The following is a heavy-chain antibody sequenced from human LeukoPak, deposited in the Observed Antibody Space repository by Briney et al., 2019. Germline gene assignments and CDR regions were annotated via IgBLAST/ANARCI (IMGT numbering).Heavy chain of an antibody. Sequence: SQTLSLTCAVSGGSISSGGYSWSWIRQPPGKGLEWIGYIYHSGSTYYNPSLKSRVTISVDRSKNQFSLKLSSVTAADTAAYYCARAKWELSYFDYWGQGTLVTVSS. V-gene: IGHV4-30-2*01. CDR3: ARAKWELSYFDY. CDR2: IYHSGST. J-gene: IGHJ4*02. D-gene: IGHD1-26*01. CDR1: GGSISSGGYS.